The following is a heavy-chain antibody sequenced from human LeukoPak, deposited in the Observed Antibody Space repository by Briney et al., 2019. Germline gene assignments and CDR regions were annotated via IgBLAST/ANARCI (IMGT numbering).Heavy chain of an antibody. J-gene: IGHJ6*03. D-gene: IGHD3-10*01. Sequence: SETLSLTRAVYGGSFSGYYWSWIRQPPGRGLEWIGEINHSGSTNYNPSLKSRVTISVDTSKNQFSLKLSSVAAADTAVYYCARGKKITVVRGVIRNYYYYMDVWGKGTTVTVSS. CDR2: INHSGST. CDR3: ARGKKITVVRGVIRNYYYYMDV. V-gene: IGHV4-34*01. CDR1: GGSFSGYY.